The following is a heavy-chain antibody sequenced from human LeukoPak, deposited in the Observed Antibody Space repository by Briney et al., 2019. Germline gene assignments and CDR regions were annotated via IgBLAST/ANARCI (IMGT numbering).Heavy chain of an antibody. Sequence: ASVKVSCKASGGTFSSYAISWVRQAPGQGLEWMGGIIPIFGTANYAQKFQGRVTITADKSTSTAYMELSSLRSEDTAVYYCARGIAAALHKHYYYYYGMDVWGQGTTVTVSS. CDR2: IIPIFGTA. CDR1: GGTFSSYA. J-gene: IGHJ6*02. CDR3: ARGIAAALHKHYYYYYGMDV. V-gene: IGHV1-69*06. D-gene: IGHD6-13*01.